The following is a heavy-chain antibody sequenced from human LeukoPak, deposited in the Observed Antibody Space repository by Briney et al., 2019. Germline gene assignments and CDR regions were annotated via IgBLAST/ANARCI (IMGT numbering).Heavy chain of an antibody. CDR1: GGSSSNYY. D-gene: IGHD5-18*01. CDR3: ARAYRAHQTFHSYHYFDY. J-gene: IGHJ4*02. CDR2: INQSGST. Sequence: SSETLSLTCAVYGGSSSNYYWNWIRQSPGKGLEWIGEINQSGSTKYNPSLKSRVTISGDTSKNQFSLRLNSVTAADTAVYFCARAYRAHQTFHSYHYFDYWGQGTLVTVSS. V-gene: IGHV4-34*01.